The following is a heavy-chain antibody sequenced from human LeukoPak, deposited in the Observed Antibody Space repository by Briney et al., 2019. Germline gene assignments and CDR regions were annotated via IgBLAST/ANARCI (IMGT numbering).Heavy chain of an antibody. CDR3: AKDGYSSSPNWFDP. D-gene: IGHD6-13*01. J-gene: IGHJ5*02. CDR1: GFTFSSYA. Sequence: GGPLRLSCAASGFTFSSYAMSWVRPAPGKGLEWVSAISGSGGSTYYADSVKGRFTISRDNSKNTLYLQMNSLRAEDTAVYYCAKDGYSSSPNWFDPWGQGTLVTVSS. V-gene: IGHV3-23*01. CDR2: ISGSGGST.